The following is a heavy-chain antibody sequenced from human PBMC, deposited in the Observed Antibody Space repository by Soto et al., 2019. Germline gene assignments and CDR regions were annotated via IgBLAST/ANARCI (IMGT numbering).Heavy chain of an antibody. CDR1: GFTFSGYG. J-gene: IGHJ4*02. D-gene: IGHD6-13*01. CDR3: AKEHGRVAAALDY. V-gene: IGHV3-23*01. CDR2: ITSSGSNT. Sequence: EVQLLESGGDLVQWGGSLRLSCAASGFTFSGYGMSWVRQAPGKGLEWVSSITSSGSNTYYVDSVKGRFTISRDNSKNTLYLQMNSLTVEDTAVYYCAKEHGRVAAALDYWGQGTLVTVSS.